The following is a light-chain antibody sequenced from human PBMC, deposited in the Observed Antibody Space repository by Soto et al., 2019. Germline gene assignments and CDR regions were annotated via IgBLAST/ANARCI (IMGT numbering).Light chain of an antibody. CDR2: AAS. V-gene: IGKV3-15*01. CDR1: QSVSSN. J-gene: IGKJ5*01. Sequence: EIVLTQSPATLSLLPGERATLSCRASQSVSSNLAWYQQKPGQAPRLLIYAASTRATGIPARFSGSGSGTEFTLTISSLQSEDFAVYYCQQCNNWPVTFGQGTRLEI. CDR3: QQCNNWPVT.